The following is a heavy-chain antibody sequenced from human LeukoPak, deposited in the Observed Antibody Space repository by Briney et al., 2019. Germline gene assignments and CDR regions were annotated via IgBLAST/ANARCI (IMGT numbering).Heavy chain of an antibody. CDR3: ARSASGGDALFDY. CDR1: GASLSSYY. V-gene: IGHV4-4*09. D-gene: IGHD2-21*02. Sequence: PSETLSLTCNVSGASLSSYYWGWIRQSPGKGLEWLGYISDTGKTDYNPSLKSRVTISVDTSKNQFSLKLSSVTAADTAVYYCARSASGGDALFDYWGQGTLVTVSS. J-gene: IGHJ4*02. CDR2: ISDTGKT.